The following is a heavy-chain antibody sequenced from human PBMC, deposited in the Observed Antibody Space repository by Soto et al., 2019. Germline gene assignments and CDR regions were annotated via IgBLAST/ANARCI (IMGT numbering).Heavy chain of an antibody. CDR1: GFTFSTYS. V-gene: IGHV3-21*01. D-gene: IGHD4-4*01. J-gene: IGHJ4*02. CDR3: AIEGINNYHEYCLDS. Sequence: GGSLRLSCSASGFTFSTYSMNWVRQAPGKGLEWVSSISGSGNYTHYADFLRGRFTISRDNAKTSLYLQMNSLRAEDTAVYYCAIEGINNYHEYCLDSRAQGTAFTVS. CDR2: ISGSGNYT.